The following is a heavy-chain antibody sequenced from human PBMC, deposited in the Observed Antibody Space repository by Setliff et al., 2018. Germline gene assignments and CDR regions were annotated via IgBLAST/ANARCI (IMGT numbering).Heavy chain of an antibody. D-gene: IGHD4-4*01. CDR1: GYTFTSYA. J-gene: IGHJ4*02. CDR3: ASWGTVTLFDY. V-gene: IGHV1-3*01. Sequence: ASVKVSCKASGYTFTSYAMHWVRQAPGQRLEWMGWINAGNGNTKYSQKFQGRVTISVDTSKNQFSLKLSSVTAADTAVYYCASWGTVTLFDYWGQGTLVTVSS. CDR2: INAGNGNT.